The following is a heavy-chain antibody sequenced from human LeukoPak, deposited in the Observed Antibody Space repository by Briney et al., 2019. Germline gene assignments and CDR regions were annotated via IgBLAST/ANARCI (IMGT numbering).Heavy chain of an antibody. CDR1: EGTFSSYA. D-gene: IGHD3-22*01. Sequence: ASVKVSCKASEGTFSSYAISWVRQAPGQGLEWMGRIIPILGIANYAQKFQGRVTITADKSTSAAYMELSSLRSEDTAVYYCARDPFNTMIVVDSGNWFDPWGQGTLVTVSS. CDR2: IIPILGIA. CDR3: ARDPFNTMIVVDSGNWFDP. J-gene: IGHJ5*02. V-gene: IGHV1-69*04.